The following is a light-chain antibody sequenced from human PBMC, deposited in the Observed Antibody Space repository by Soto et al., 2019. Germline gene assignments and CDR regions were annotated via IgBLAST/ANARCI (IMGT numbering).Light chain of an antibody. Sequence: QSVLTQPPSASGSLGQSVTISCTGTSRDVGGSNSVSWYRHHPGKAPKVMIYEVTKRPSGVPDRFSASKSGNTASLTVSGLQAEDEADYYCASSAGTFYVFGSGTKLTVL. CDR1: SRDVGGSNS. J-gene: IGLJ1*01. CDR3: ASSAGTFYV. CDR2: EVT. V-gene: IGLV2-8*01.